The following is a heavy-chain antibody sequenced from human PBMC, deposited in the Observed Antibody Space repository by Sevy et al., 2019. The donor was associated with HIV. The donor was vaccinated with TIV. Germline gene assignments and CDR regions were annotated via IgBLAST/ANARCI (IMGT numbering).Heavy chain of an antibody. D-gene: IGHD1-7*01. Sequence: GGSLRLSCAASGFTFSSYGMHWVRQAPGKGLEWVAFIRYDGSNKYYAHSVKGRFTISRDNSKNTLYLQMNSLIAEDTAVYYCAKVPAGGTTLYYYYYMDVWGKGTTVTVSS. CDR3: AKVPAGGTTLYYYYYMDV. CDR1: GFTFSSYG. CDR2: IRYDGSNK. J-gene: IGHJ6*03. V-gene: IGHV3-30*02.